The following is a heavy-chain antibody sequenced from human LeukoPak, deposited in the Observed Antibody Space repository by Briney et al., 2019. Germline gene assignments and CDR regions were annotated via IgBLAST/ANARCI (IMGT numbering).Heavy chain of an antibody. J-gene: IGHJ4*02. Sequence: PGGSLRLSCAASGFTFSDYYMSWIRQAPGKGLDWVSFISSSSAYIYYADSVKGRFTISRDNAKNSLYLQMNSLRAEDTAVYYCARSSGYYFDYWGQGTLVTVSS. D-gene: IGHD3-22*01. CDR2: ISSSSAYI. CDR3: ARSSGYYFDY. V-gene: IGHV3-11*06. CDR1: GFTFSDYY.